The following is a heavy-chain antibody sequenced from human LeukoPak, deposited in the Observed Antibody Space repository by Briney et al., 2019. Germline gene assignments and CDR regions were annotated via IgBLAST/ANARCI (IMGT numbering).Heavy chain of an antibody. Sequence: SETLSLTCTVSGGSVSSDYWSWIRQPPGKGLEWIGYIYYSGSTNYNPSLKSRVTISVDTSKNQFSLKLSSVTAADTAVYYCATVVVTPEDNWFDPWGQGTLVTVSS. V-gene: IGHV4-59*02. D-gene: IGHD4-23*01. J-gene: IGHJ5*02. CDR3: ATVVVTPEDNWFDP. CDR2: IYYSGST. CDR1: GGSVSSDY.